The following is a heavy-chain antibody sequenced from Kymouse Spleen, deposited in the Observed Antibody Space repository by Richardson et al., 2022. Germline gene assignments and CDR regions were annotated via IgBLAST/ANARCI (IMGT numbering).Heavy chain of an antibody. CDR2: IGTAGDT. V-gene: IGHV3-13*01. CDR3: ARGTYYYGSGSSYRGMDV. D-gene: IGHD3-10*01. Sequence: EVQLVESGGGLVQPGGSLRLSCAASGFTFSSYDMHWVRQATGKGLEWVSAIGTAGDTYYPGSVKGRFTISRENAKNSLYLQMNSLRAGDTAVYYCARGTYYYGSGSSYRGMDVWGQGTTVTVSS. J-gene: IGHJ6*02. CDR1: GFTFSSYD.